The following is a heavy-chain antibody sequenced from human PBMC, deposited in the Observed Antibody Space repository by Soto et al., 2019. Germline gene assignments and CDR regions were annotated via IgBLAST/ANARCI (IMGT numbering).Heavy chain of an antibody. CDR2: IWYDGSQA. CDR1: GSTFSCCG. J-gene: IGHJ4*02. V-gene: IGHV3-33*01. Sequence: QMQLVESGGGVVQPGTSLRLSCAASGSTFSCCGMHWVRQAPGKGLEWVAIIWYDGSQAYYGDSVNGRFTVSRDNSKNMVYLQMNSLRVDDTAVYYCARDGYGGRDYRSFDYWGQGTLVSVSS. CDR3: ARDGYGGRDYRSFDY. D-gene: IGHD5-12*01.